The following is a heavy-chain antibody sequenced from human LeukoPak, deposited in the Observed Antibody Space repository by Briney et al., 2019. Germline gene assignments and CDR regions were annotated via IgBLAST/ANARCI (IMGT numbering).Heavy chain of an antibody. Sequence: ASVKVSCKASGYTFTSYYMHWVRQAPGQGLEWMGIINPSGGSTSYAQKFQGRVTMTRDTSTSTVYMELSSLRSEDTAGYDCAKGDGYYYYMDVWGKGTTVIISS. CDR2: INPSGGST. V-gene: IGHV1-46*01. J-gene: IGHJ6*03. CDR3: AKGDGYYYYMDV. CDR1: GYTFTSYY.